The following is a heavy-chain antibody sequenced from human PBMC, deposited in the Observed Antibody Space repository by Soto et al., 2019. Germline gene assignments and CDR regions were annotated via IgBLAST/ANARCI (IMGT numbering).Heavy chain of an antibody. CDR1: GFTFSDYY. CDR3: ARGRWDGSVSY. D-gene: IGHD1-26*01. J-gene: IGHJ4*02. CDR2: ISASGSDT. V-gene: IGHV3-11*05. Sequence: QAQLVESGGDSVNPGGSLRLSCATSGFTFSDYYLTWMRQAPGKGLEWVSYISASGSDTHYAASVQGRFTMSRDNAKKTLYLQMNSLRVGDTAVYYCARGRWDGSVSYGGQGTLVTVSS.